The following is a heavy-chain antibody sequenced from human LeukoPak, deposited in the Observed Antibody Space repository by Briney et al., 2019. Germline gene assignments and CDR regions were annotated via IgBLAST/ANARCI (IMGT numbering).Heavy chain of an antibody. D-gene: IGHD6-19*01. V-gene: IGHV4-30-4*01. CDR2: IYYSGST. CDR1: GGSISSGDYY. Sequence: SETLSLTCTVSGGSISSGDYYWSWIRQPPGKGLEWIGYIYYSGSTNYNPSLKSRVTISVDTSKNQFSLKLNSVTAADTAVYFCARQVVAVAGTGYFDYWGQGTLVTVSS. J-gene: IGHJ4*02. CDR3: ARQVVAVAGTGYFDY.